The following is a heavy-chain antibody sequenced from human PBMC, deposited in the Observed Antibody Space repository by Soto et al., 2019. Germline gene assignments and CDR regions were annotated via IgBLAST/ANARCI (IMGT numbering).Heavy chain of an antibody. J-gene: IGHJ6*02. D-gene: IGHD3-22*01. Sequence: SETLSLTCTVSGGSISSNRYYWGWIRQSTGKGLEWIGNIFYNGRTYYNPSFKGRLTMSVDTSKNQFSLNLSSVTAADAAIYYCARRWYYDSSGYCGTDCYPLDVWGQGTTVTVSS. V-gene: IGHV4-39*01. CDR2: IFYNGRT. CDR1: GGSISSNRYY. CDR3: ARRWYYDSSGYCGTDCYPLDV.